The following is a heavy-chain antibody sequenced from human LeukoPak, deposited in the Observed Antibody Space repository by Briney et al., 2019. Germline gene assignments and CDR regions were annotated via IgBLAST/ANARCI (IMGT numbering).Heavy chain of an antibody. CDR1: GGSISSSNYY. CDR2: IYYSGNT. V-gene: IGHV4-39*01. J-gene: IGHJ4*02. D-gene: IGHD1-26*01. CDR3: ARRARGTYLYYFDY. Sequence: PSEPLSLTCTVSGGSISSSNYYWGWIRQPPGKGLEWIGSIYYSGNTYYNPSLKSRVTISVDTSKNQFSLRLSSVTAADTAVYYCARRARGTYLYYFDYWGQGTLVSVSS.